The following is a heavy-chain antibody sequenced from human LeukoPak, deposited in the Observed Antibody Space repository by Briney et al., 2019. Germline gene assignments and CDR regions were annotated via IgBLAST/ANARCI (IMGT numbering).Heavy chain of an antibody. D-gene: IGHD5-18*01. V-gene: IGHV4-39*01. Sequence: SETLSLTCTVSGGSISSSSYYWGWIRQPPGKGLEWIGSIYYSGSTYYNPSLKSRVTISVDTSKNQFSLKLSSVTAADTAVYYCARAGGYSYGYSRLLDAFDIWGQGTMVTVSS. CDR3: ARAGGYSYGYSRLLDAFDI. CDR2: IYYSGST. J-gene: IGHJ3*02. CDR1: GGSISSSSYY.